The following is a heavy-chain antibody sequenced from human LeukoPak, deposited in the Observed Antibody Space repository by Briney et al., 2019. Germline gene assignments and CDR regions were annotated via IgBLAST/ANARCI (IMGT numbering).Heavy chain of an antibody. J-gene: IGHJ4*02. CDR2: ISSSSSYI. D-gene: IGHD6-19*01. V-gene: IGHV3-21*01. Sequence: GGSLRLSCAASGFTFSSYSMNWVRQAPGKGLEWVSSISSSSSYIYYADSVKGRFTISRDNAKNSLYLQMNSLRAEDTAVYYCARGLYSSGLLIDYWGQGTLVTVSS. CDR3: ARGLYSSGLLIDY. CDR1: GFTFSSYS.